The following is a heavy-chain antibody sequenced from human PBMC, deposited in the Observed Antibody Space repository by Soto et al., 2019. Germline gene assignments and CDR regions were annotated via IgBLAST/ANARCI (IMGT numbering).Heavy chain of an antibody. CDR2: ISGSGGST. Sequence: GGSLRLSCAASGFTFSIYAMSWFRQAPGKGLEWVSAISGSGGSTYYADSVKGRFTISRDNSKNTLYLQMNSLRAEDTAVYYCAGGHDAFDIWGQGTMVTVSS. CDR1: GFTFSIYA. V-gene: IGHV3-23*01. J-gene: IGHJ3*02. CDR3: AGGHDAFDI. D-gene: IGHD2-15*01.